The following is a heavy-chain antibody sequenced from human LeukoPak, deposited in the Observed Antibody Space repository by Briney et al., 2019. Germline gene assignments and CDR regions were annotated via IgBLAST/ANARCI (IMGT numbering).Heavy chain of an antibody. D-gene: IGHD4-23*01. CDR2: IIPILGTA. V-gene: IGHV1-69*04. CDR3: ARESYSGNPYFDY. Sequence: ASVKVSCKASGGTFSSYAISWVRQAPGQGLEWMGRIIPILGTANNAQKFQGRVTITADKSTSTAYMELSSLRSEDTAMYYCARESYSGNPYFDYWGQGTLVTVSP. CDR1: GGTFSSYA. J-gene: IGHJ4*02.